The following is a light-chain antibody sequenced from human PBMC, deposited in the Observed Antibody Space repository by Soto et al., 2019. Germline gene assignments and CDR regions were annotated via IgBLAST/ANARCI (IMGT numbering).Light chain of an antibody. Sequence: QSALTQPRSVSGSPGQSVTISCTGTSSDVGGYNYVSWYQQHPGKAPKLMIYDVSKRPSGVPDRFSCSKSGNTASLTISGLQAEDEDDYYCCSDAGSYTFAFGGGTKLTVL. CDR2: DVS. CDR3: CSDAGSYTFA. J-gene: IGLJ2*01. V-gene: IGLV2-11*01. CDR1: SSDVGGYNY.